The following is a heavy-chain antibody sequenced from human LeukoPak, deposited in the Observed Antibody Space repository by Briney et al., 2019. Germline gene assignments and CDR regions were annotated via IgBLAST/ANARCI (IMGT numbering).Heavy chain of an antibody. V-gene: IGHV4-4*02. CDR2: IYHNGNT. Sequence: PSGTLSLTCAVSGGSISSSYWWSWVRQPPGQGLEWIGEIYHNGNTNYNPSLKSRVTISVDKSKNQFSLMLTSVTAADTAVYYCAISSYYRVWFDPWGQGTLVTVSS. CDR3: AISSYYRVWFDP. J-gene: IGHJ5*02. D-gene: IGHD3-22*01. CDR1: GGSISSSYW.